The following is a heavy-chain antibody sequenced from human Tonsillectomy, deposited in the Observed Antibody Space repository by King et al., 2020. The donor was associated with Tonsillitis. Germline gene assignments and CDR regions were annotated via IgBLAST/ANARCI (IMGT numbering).Heavy chain of an antibody. Sequence: VQLVESGGGVVQPGRSLRLSCAASGFTFSSYAMHWVRQAPGKGLEWVAVISYDGSNKYYADSVKGRFTISRDNSKNTLYLQMNSLRAEDTAVYYCARDILPCDILTGCPNYYYYGMDVWGQGTTVTVSS. J-gene: IGHJ6*02. CDR2: ISYDGSNK. V-gene: IGHV3-30-3*01. D-gene: IGHD3-9*01. CDR1: GFTFSSYA. CDR3: ARDILPCDILTGCPNYYYYGMDV.